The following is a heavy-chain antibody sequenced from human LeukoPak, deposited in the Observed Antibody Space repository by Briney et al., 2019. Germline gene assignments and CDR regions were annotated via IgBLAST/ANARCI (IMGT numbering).Heavy chain of an antibody. V-gene: IGHV3-30-3*01. CDR2: ISSDGSTY. CDR3: ATGPVALSFDI. D-gene: IGHD2-2*01. CDR1: GFTSSSYT. Sequence: PGRSLRLSCAASGFTSSSYTMHWVRQAPGKGLEWVAVISSDGSTYYNADSVKGRFTISRDNSKNTLYLQMNSLRVEDTAVYYCATGPVALSFDIWGQGTMVTVSS. J-gene: IGHJ3*02.